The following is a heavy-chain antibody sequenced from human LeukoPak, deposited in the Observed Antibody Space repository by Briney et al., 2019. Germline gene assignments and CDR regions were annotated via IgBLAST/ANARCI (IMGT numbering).Heavy chain of an antibody. CDR1: GFTFSSYA. Sequence: GGSLRLSCAASGFTFSSYAMHWVRQAPGKGLEWVAVISYDGSNKYYADSVKGRFTISRDNSKNTLYLQMNSLRAEDTAVYYCARGSIAVGVGFFDPWGQGTLVTVSS. V-gene: IGHV3-30-3*01. CDR2: ISYDGSNK. CDR3: ARGSIAVGVGFFDP. D-gene: IGHD6-19*01. J-gene: IGHJ5*02.